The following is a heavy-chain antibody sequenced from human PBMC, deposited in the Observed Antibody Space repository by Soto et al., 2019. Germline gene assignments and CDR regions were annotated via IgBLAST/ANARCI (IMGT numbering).Heavy chain of an antibody. V-gene: IGHV3-23*01. Sequence: EVQLLESGGGLVQPGRSLRLSCAASGFTFSSYAMSWVRQAPGKGLEWVSAISSGGGTTYYGDSVKGRYTSSRDNSKNTLYLQMNSLRGEDTAVYYCAKATQDTTYFDYWGRGTLVTVSS. CDR2: ISSGGGTT. CDR3: AKATQDTTYFDY. CDR1: GFTFSSYA. D-gene: IGHD1-1*01. J-gene: IGHJ4*02.